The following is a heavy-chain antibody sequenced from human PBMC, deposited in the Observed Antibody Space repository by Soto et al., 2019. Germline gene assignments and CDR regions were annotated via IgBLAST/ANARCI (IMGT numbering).Heavy chain of an antibody. CDR2: IKSKTDGGTT. CDR1: GFTFSNAW. J-gene: IGHJ6*03. Sequence: EVQLVESGGGLVKPGGSLRLSCAASGFTFSNAWMSWVRQAPGKGLEWVGRIKSKTDGGTTDYAAPVKGRFTISRDDSKNTLYLQMNSLKTEDTAVYYCSGYSNLNYYYYYMDVWGKGTTVPVSS. D-gene: IGHD4-4*01. V-gene: IGHV3-15*01. CDR3: SGYSNLNYYYYYMDV.